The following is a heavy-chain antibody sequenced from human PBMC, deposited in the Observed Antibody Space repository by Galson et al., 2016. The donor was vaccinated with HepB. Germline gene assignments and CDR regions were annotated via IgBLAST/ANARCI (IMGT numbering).Heavy chain of an antibody. CDR3: ARVLTRGVAAAGYFGY. CDR2: INSVGDGT. CDR1: GVSFGRYA. Sequence: SLRLSCAMSGVSFGRYAMHWVRQAPGKGPEYVSGINSVGDGTYYAASVEGRFTISRDNSQSTLYLQMDSLRPEDTAVYYCARVLTRGVAAAGYFGYWGQGILVIVSS. J-gene: IGHJ4*02. D-gene: IGHD6-13*01. V-gene: IGHV3-64*02.